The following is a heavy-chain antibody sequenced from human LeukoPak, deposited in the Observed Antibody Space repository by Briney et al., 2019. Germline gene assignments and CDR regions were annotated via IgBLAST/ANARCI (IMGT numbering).Heavy chain of an antibody. CDR1: GGSISSGGYY. CDR2: INHSGST. CDR3: VRGRRRRSGYSYGYASLSWFDP. D-gene: IGHD5-18*01. Sequence: PSETLSLTCTVSGGSISSGGYYWSWIRQPPGKGLEWIGEINHSGSTNYNPSLKSRVTISVDTSKNQFSLKLSSVTAADTAVYYCVRGRRRRSGYSYGYASLSWFDPWGQGTLVTVSS. J-gene: IGHJ5*02. V-gene: IGHV4-39*07.